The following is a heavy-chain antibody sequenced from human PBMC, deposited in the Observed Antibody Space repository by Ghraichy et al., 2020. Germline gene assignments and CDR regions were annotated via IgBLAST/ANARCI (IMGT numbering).Heavy chain of an antibody. D-gene: IGHD5-18*01. J-gene: IGHJ4*02. Sequence: ASVKVSCKASGYTFTGYYMHWVRQAPGQGLEWMGWINPNSGGTNYAQKFQGRVTMTRDTSISTAYMELSRLRSDDTAVYYCARAHGYSYGYNHYYFDYWGQGTLVTVSS. CDR3: ARAHGYSYGYNHYYFDY. V-gene: IGHV1-2*02. CDR2: INPNSGGT. CDR1: GYTFTGYY.